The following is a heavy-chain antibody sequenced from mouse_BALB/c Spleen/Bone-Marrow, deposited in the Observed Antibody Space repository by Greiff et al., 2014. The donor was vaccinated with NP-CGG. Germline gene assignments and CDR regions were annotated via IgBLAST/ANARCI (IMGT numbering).Heavy chain of an antibody. D-gene: IGHD2-4*01. CDR3: GKNDYDYFDY. CDR2: IYPGNVNT. Sequence: VQLQQSGPELVKPGASVRISCTASGYTFTSYYIHWVKQRPGQGLEWIGWIYPGNVNTKYDEKFKGKATLTADKSSSTAYMQLLSLAAEASAVCFCGKNDYDYFDYWGQGTTLTVSS. J-gene: IGHJ2*01. CDR1: GYTFTSYY. V-gene: IGHV1S56*01.